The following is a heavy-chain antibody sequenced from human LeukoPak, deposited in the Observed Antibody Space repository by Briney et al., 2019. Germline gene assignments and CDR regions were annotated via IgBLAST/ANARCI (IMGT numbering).Heavy chain of an antibody. CDR2: IYYSGST. CDR3: ARHRYGDNVLEH. CDR1: GGSISSSSYY. Sequence: SETLSLTCTVSGGSISSSSYYWGWIRQPPGKGLEWIGSIYYSGSTYYDPSLKRRVTISVDTSKNQFSLKLTSVSAADTAVYYCARHRYGDNVLEHWGQGTLVTVSS. V-gene: IGHV4-39*01. D-gene: IGHD4-17*01. J-gene: IGHJ5*02.